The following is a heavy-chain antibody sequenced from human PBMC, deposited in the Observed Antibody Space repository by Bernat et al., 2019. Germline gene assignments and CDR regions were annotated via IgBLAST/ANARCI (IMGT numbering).Heavy chain of an antibody. CDR3: ARVVSYCSGGSCYSFYFDY. CDR1: GFTFSDYY. J-gene: IGHJ4*02. Sequence: QVQLVESGGGLVKPGGSLRLSCAASGFTFSDYYMSWIRQAPGKGLEWVSYISSSSSYTNYADSVKGRFTISRDNAKNSLYLQMNSPRAEDTAVYYCARVVSYCSGGSCYSFYFDYWGQGTLVTVSS. D-gene: IGHD2-15*01. CDR2: ISSSSSYT. V-gene: IGHV3-11*06.